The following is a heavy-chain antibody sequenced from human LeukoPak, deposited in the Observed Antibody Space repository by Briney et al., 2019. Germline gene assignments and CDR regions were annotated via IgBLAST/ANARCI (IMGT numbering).Heavy chain of an antibody. Sequence: GGSLRLSCAASGFIFSDYYMSWIRQAPGKGLEWISYISTSSSYTNYADSVKDRFTISRDNAKNSLYLQMNSLRAEDTAVYYCARDCSSTSCYINWFDPWGQGTLVTVSS. D-gene: IGHD2-2*02. CDR2: ISTSSSYT. CDR3: ARDCSSTSCYINWFDP. V-gene: IGHV3-11*06. J-gene: IGHJ5*02. CDR1: GFIFSDYY.